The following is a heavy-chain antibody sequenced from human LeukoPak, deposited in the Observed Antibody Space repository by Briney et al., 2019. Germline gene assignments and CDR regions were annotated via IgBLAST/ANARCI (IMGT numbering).Heavy chain of an antibody. CDR1: GYTFTSYY. V-gene: IGHV1-2*02. CDR2: INPNSGGT. CDR3: ARATKSYYYDSSGYSH. D-gene: IGHD3-22*01. Sequence: APVKVSCKASGYTFTSYYMHWVRQAPGQGLEWMGWINPNSGGTNYAQKFRGRVTMTRDTSISTAYMELSRLRSDDTAVYCCARATKSYYYDSSGYSHWGQGTLVTVSS. J-gene: IGHJ4*02.